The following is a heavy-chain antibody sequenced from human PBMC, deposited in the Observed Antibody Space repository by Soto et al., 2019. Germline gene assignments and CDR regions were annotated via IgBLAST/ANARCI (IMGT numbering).Heavy chain of an antibody. V-gene: IGHV3-23*01. J-gene: IGHJ4*02. CDR3: SKGVYSVDY. Sequence: GGSLRLSCEASGFTFSNYAMTWVRQAPGKGPEWVAGINNAGGETHYAASLGGRFTISRDNSKSTLYLQMDSLSAEDTAVYFCSKGVYSVDYWGRGTLVTVSS. D-gene: IGHD2-15*01. CDR1: GFTFSNYA. CDR2: INNAGGET.